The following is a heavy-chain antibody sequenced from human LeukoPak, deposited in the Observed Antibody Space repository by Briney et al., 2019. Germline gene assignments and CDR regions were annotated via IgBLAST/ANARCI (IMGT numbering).Heavy chain of an antibody. Sequence: SETLSLTCTVSGGSISSYYWSWIRQPPGKCLEWIGYIYQSGDTYSNPSLKSRATVSMDRSRNQFSLNLSSVTAADTAVYYCARLIAADPQLDCWGQGTLVTVSS. V-gene: IGHV4-59*12. J-gene: IGHJ4*02. CDR2: IYQSGDT. CDR1: GGSISSYY. CDR3: ARLIAADPQLDC. D-gene: IGHD6-13*01.